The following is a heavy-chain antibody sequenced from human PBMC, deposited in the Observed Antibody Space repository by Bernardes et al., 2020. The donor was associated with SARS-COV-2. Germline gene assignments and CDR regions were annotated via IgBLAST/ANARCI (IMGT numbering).Heavy chain of an antibody. J-gene: IGHJ4*02. CDR2: IKEGGSTT. CDR1: DFTLNSYC. V-gene: IGHV3-74*01. CDR3: ARGSGNYYHDY. D-gene: IGHD3-10*01. Sequence: GSLSLSCAASDFTLNSYCMHCVRPVPERGLVWVPRIKEGGSTTNYADSVKGRFTISRDNAKNTLYLQMNSLRAEDAAVYFCARGSGNYYHDYWGQGTVVTVSS.